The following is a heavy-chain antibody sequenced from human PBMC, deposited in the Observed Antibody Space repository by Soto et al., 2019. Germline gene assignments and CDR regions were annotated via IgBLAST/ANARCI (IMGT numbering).Heavy chain of an antibody. D-gene: IGHD3-3*01. Sequence: EVQLVESGGGLVKPGGSLRLSCEASGFIFSSYNMNWVRQXXXKGLEWVSFISGTGSFIYYADSVKGRFTVSRDNANXXXXXXXXXXXXXXXXXXXXXXXXXXXXYDFWSGDLHWGQGTLVTVSS. V-gene: IGHV3-21*01. J-gene: IGHJ4*02. CDR3: XXXXXXXXYDFWSGDLH. CDR1: GFIFSSYN. CDR2: ISGTGSFI.